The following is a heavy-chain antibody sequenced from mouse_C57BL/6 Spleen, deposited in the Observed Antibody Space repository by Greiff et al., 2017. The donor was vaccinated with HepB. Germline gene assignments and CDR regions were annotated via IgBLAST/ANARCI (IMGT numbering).Heavy chain of an antibody. Sequence: EVMLVESGGGLVKPGGSLKLSCAASGFTFSSYAMSWVRQTPEKRLEWVATISDGGSYTYYPDNVKGRFTISRDNAKNNLYLQMSHLKSEDTAMYYCARVYYGSSPFAYWGQGTLVTVSA. CDR2: ISDGGSYT. CDR3: ARVYYGSSPFAY. J-gene: IGHJ3*01. CDR1: GFTFSSYA. D-gene: IGHD1-1*01. V-gene: IGHV5-4*03.